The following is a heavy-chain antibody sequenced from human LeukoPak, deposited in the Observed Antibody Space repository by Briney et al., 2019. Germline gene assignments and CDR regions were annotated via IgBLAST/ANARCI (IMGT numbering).Heavy chain of an antibody. CDR3: AKVTPDLYYYDSSDYVQPWYFDY. CDR2: ISGSGGST. CDR1: GFTFSSYA. D-gene: IGHD3-22*01. Sequence: GGSLRLSCAASGFTFSSYAMSWVRQAPGKGLEWVSAISGSGGSTYYADSVKGRFTISRDNSKNTLYLQMNSLRAEDTAVYYCAKVTPDLYYYDSSDYVQPWYFDYWGQGTLVTVSS. V-gene: IGHV3-23*01. J-gene: IGHJ4*02.